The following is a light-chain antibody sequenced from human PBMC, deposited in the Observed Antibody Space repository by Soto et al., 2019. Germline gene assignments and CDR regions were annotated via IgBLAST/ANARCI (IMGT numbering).Light chain of an antibody. V-gene: IGKV1-12*01. CDR2: AAS. J-gene: IGKJ4*01. CDR3: QQAIHFPLA. Sequence: DIQMTQSPSSVSASVGDSVTITCRASQGIDSWLAWYQQKPGNAPKLLISAASNLQSGVPARFSGSGSGTEFTITINSLPPEDFATYFCQQAIHFPLAFGGGTKVEI. CDR1: QGIDSW.